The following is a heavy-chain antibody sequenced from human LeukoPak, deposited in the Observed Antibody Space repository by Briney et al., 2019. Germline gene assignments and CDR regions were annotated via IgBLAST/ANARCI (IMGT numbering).Heavy chain of an antibody. CDR1: GGSIISGCYY. J-gene: IGHJ4*02. V-gene: IGHV4-61*02. CDR2: FHTSGST. CDR3: ARGGVSDFDY. Sequence: SQTLSLTCTVSGGSIISGCYYWSWIRQPAGKGLEWIGRFHTSGSTDYNPSLKSRVSISVDTSKNHFSLKLSSVTAADTAVYYCARGGVSDFDYWGQGTLVTVSS. D-gene: IGHD3-10*01.